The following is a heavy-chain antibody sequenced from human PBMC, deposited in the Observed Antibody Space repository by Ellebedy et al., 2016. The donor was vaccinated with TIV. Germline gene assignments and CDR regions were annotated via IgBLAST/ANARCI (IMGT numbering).Heavy chain of an antibody. D-gene: IGHD1-1*01. V-gene: IGHV3-23*01. CDR1: EFTFTIYS. J-gene: IGHJ3*02. CDR3: AKGFWREGSKANDAFDI. Sequence: GESLKISXAASEFTFTIYSMTWVRQAPGKGLEWVSSLNNYGVITYYADSVRGRFTISRDNSKNTLFLQMNSLRAEGTAVYFYAKGFWREGSKANDAFDIWGQGTMVTVSS. CDR2: LNNYGVIT.